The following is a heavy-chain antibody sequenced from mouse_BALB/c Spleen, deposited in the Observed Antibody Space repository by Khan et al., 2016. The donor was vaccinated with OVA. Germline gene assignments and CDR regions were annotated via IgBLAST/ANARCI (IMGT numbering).Heavy chain of an antibody. D-gene: IGHD2-14*01. J-gene: IGHJ3*01. CDR3: ARSTYRYAFAY. Sequence: EVQLQESGPSLVKPSQTLSLTCSVTGDSITSGYWSWIRKFPGNKLEYMGYMIYSGNTYYNPYLKSRISITRHTSKNQYYLQYNSVTPEYTATYYCARSTYRYAFAYWGQGTLVTVSA. V-gene: IGHV3-8*02. CDR1: GDSITSGY. CDR2: MIYSGNT.